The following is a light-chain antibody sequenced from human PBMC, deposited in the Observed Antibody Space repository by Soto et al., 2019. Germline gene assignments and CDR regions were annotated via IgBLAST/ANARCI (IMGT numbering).Light chain of an antibody. Sequence: QSVLTQPPSASGTPGQRVTISCSGSSSNIGSNSVNLYQQLPGTAPKLPIYSNDRRPSGVPDRFSGSKSGTLASLAISGLQSVDEADYYCAAWDDSLNGYVFGTGTKVTVL. V-gene: IGLV1-44*01. J-gene: IGLJ1*01. CDR3: AAWDDSLNGYV. CDR1: SSNIGSNS. CDR2: SND.